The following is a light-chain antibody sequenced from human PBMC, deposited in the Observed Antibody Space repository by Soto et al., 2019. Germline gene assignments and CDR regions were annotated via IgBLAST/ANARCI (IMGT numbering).Light chain of an antibody. V-gene: IGKV1-5*01. J-gene: IGKJ1*01. CDR1: QNINYW. CDR3: LQLNTYPWT. CDR2: HAS. Sequence: DIQMTQSPFTVSASVGDRVTITCRASQNINYWLAWYQQKPGKAPKVLIYHASSLESGVPSRFSGSGSGTEFTLTISSLQPEDVATYYCLQLNTYPWTFGQGTKVDI.